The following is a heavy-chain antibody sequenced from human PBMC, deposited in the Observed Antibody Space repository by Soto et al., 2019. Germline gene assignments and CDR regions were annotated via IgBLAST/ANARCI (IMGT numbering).Heavy chain of an antibody. CDR1: GYTFTSYY. V-gene: IGHV1-46*01. J-gene: IGHJ5*02. D-gene: IGHD6-19*01. CDR2: INPSGGST. CDR3: ATENSSGWYRNWFDP. Sequence: ASVKVSCKASGYTFTSYYMHWVRQAPGQGLEWMGIINPSGGSTSYAQKFQGRVTMTRDTSTSTVYMELSSLRSEDTAVYYCATENSSGWYRNWFDPWGQGTLVTVSS.